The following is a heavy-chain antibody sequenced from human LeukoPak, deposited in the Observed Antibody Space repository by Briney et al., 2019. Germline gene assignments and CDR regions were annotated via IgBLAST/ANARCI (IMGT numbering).Heavy chain of an antibody. CDR1: GFTFSGYS. CDR3: AGGQLTNPRIDY. V-gene: IGHV3-48*04. J-gene: IGHJ4*02. Sequence: PGGSLRLSCAASGFTFSGYSMNWVRQAPGKGLEWVSHISSGSSTIYYADSVKGRFTISRDNTKNSLYLQMNSLRAEDTAVYYCAGGQLTNPRIDYWGQRTLVTVGS. D-gene: IGHD6-13*01. CDR2: ISSGSSTI.